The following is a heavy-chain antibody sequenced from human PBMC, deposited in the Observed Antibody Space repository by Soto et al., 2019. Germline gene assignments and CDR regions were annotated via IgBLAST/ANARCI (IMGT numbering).Heavy chain of an antibody. CDR3: ARLGAPLTVVPQKYYFDY. CDR1: GYSFTSYW. J-gene: IGHJ4*02. Sequence: GESLKISCKGSGYSFTSYWIGWVRQMPGKGLEWMGIIYPGDSDTRYSPSFQGQVTISADKSISTAYLQWSSLKASDTAMYYCARLGAPLTVVPQKYYFDYWGQGTLVTVSS. D-gene: IGHD2-21*01. CDR2: IYPGDSDT. V-gene: IGHV5-51*01.